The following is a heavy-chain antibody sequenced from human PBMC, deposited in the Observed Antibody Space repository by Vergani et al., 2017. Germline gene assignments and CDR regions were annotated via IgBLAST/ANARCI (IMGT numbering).Heavy chain of an antibody. CDR2: IYSGGST. Sequence: VQLVESGGGLVKPGGSLRLSCAASGFTFSDYYMSWIRQAPGKGLEWVSVIYSGGSTYYADSVKGRFTISRDNSKNTLYLQMNSLRAEDTAVYYCARGGEEQLVRGVYFDYWGQGTLVTVSS. CDR3: ARGGEEQLVRGVYFDY. V-gene: IGHV3-66*02. J-gene: IGHJ4*02. D-gene: IGHD6-6*01. CDR1: GFTFSDYY.